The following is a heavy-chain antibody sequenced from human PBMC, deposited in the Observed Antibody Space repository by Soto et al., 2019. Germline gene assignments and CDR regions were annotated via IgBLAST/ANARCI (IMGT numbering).Heavy chain of an antibody. D-gene: IGHD3-22*01. CDR3: ARPQTYYYDTDIYYLVGLDF. J-gene: IGHJ4*01. CDR1: VGTFSNHA. Sequence: QVQLVQSGAEGKKPGASVKVSCKASVGTFSNHAINWVRQAPGQGLEWRGVIIPVFATTNYAQKFHGRDTITAEESTSTAYMELSSLNSEDTAVYYCARPQTYYYDTDIYYLVGLDFWGHGTLVTVSS. V-gene: IGHV1-69*01. CDR2: IIPVFATT.